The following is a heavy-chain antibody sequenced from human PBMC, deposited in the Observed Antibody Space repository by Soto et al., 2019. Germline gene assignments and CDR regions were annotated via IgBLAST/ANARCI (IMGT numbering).Heavy chain of an antibody. D-gene: IGHD1-1*01. V-gene: IGHV5-10-1*01. J-gene: IGHJ5*02. CDR1: GYSFTSYW. CDR3: ARFGFPTTKFDP. CDR2: IDPSDSYT. Sequence: GESLKISCKGSGYSFTSYWISWVRQMPGKGLEWMGRIDPSDSYTNYSPSFRGHVTISADKSISTAYLQWSSLKASDTAMYYCARFGFPTTKFDPWGQGTLVTVSS.